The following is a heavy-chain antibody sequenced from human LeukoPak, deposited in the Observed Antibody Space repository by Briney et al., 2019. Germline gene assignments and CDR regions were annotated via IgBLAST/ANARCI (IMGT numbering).Heavy chain of an antibody. CDR1: GGSISNSY. D-gene: IGHD2-8*01. CDR2: ISYSGGT. J-gene: IGHJ5*02. CDR3: ARRVIMSAAGVPHTWLDP. V-gene: IGHV4-59*08. Sequence: SETLSLTCTVPGGSISNSYWNWIRQPPGKGLEWVGHISYSGGTKYNPSLQSRVTISIDTSKNQFSLNLSSVTAADTAVYYCARRVIMSAAGVPHTWLDPWGQGILVTVSS.